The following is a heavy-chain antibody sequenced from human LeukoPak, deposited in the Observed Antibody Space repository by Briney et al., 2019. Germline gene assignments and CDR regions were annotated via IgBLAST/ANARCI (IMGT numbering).Heavy chain of an antibody. Sequence: HPGGSLRLSCAASGFTFSSYGMHWVRQAPGKGLEWVAVISNDGSKKYSADSVKGRFTISRDNSKNTLYLQMNSLRAEDTAVYYCAKDRYSYAFEYFDSWGQGTLVTVSS. V-gene: IGHV3-30*18. CDR1: GFTFSSYG. CDR3: AKDRYSYAFEYFDS. CDR2: ISNDGSKK. D-gene: IGHD5-18*01. J-gene: IGHJ4*02.